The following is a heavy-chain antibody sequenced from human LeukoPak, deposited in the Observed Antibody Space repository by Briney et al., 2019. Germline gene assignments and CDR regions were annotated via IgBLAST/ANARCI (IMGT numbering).Heavy chain of an antibody. CDR2: IYPGDSDT. Sequence: GESLKISGKGSGYSFTSYWIGGVRQMPGKGLEWMGIIYPGDSDTRSSPSFHGQVTISADKSSSTAYLQWSSLQASDTAMYYCARLRDGKSPLEYWGQGTLVTVSS. D-gene: IGHD5-24*01. J-gene: IGHJ4*02. CDR1: GYSFTSYW. V-gene: IGHV5-51*01. CDR3: ARLRDGKSPLEY.